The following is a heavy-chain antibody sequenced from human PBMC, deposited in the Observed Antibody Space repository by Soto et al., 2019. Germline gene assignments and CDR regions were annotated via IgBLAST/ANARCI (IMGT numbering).Heavy chain of an antibody. Sequence: QVQLVQSGAEVKKPGASVKVSCKASGYTFTSYGISWVRQAPGQWLERMGWISAYNGNTNYAQKLQGRVTMTTDTSTSISYMELRRLRSDETDVYYCARDSSGWYYYWGQGTLVTVSS. J-gene: IGHJ4*02. CDR3: ARDSSGWYYY. D-gene: IGHD6-19*01. CDR1: GYTFTSYG. V-gene: IGHV1-18*01. CDR2: ISAYNGNT.